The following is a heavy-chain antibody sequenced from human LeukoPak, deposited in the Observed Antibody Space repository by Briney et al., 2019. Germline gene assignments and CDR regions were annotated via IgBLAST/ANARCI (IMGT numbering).Heavy chain of an antibody. CDR3: ATKGRLPFDY. CDR2: VYYSGST. J-gene: IGHJ4*02. V-gene: IGHV4-31*03. Sequence: SETLSLTCTVSGGSISSGGYYWSWIRQHPGKGLEWIGYVYYSGSTYYNPPLKSRVTISVDTSKNQFSLKLSSVTAADTAVYYCATKGRLPFDYWGQGTLVTVSS. CDR1: GGSISSGGYY. D-gene: IGHD4-11*01.